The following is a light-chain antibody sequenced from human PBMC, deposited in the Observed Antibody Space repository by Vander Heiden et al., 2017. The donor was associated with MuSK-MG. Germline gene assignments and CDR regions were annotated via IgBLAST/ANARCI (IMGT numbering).Light chain of an antibody. CDR3: HHDRSSQT. CDR1: RNVGSTF. Sequence: EIVLTQPPGTLSLSPGERATLSCRATRNVGSTFLAWYQQKPGQAPRLLIYAASRRAPGIPDRFSGSGSGTDFTRTISRLEPEDFAVYYCHHDRSSQTFGQGTKVEIK. V-gene: IGKV3-20*01. CDR2: AAS. J-gene: IGKJ1*01.